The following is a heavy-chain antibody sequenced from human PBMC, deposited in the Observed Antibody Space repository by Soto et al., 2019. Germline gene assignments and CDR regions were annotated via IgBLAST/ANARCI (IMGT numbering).Heavy chain of an antibody. CDR2: IWYDGSNK. Sequence: GGSLRLSCAASGFTFSSYGMHWVRQAPGKGLEWVAVIWYDGSNKYYAGSVKGRFTISRDNSKNTLYLRMNSLRAEDTAVYYCARTLYDSSGCHHFQYWGPGTLVTVSS. D-gene: IGHD3-22*01. V-gene: IGHV3-33*01. CDR1: GFTFSSYG. CDR3: ARTLYDSSGCHHFQY. J-gene: IGHJ1*01.